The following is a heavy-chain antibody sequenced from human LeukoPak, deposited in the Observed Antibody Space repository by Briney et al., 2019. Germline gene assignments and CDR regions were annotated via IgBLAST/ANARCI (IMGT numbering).Heavy chain of an antibody. CDR3: ARGFRPYDAFDI. J-gene: IGHJ3*02. V-gene: IGHV1-18*04. Sequence: ASVKVSCKASGYTFTSYYMHWVRQAPGQGLEWMGWISAYNGNTNYAQKLQGRVTMTTDTSTSTAYMELRSLRSDDTAVYYCARGFRPYDAFDIWGQGTMVTVSS. CDR1: GYTFTSYY. CDR2: ISAYNGNT.